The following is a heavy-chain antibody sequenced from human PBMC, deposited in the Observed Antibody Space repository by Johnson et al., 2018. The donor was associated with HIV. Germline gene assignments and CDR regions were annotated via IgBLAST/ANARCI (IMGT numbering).Heavy chain of an antibody. D-gene: IGHD7-27*01. J-gene: IGHJ3*02. CDR1: GFTFSSYG. Sequence: QEQLVESGGGVVQPGRSLRLSCAASGFTFSSYGMHWVRQAPGKGLEWVAVIWYDGSNKYYADSVKGRFTISRDNSKNTLYLQMNSLRAEDTAVYYCAKSTRGNWGSCVDIWGQGTMVTVSS. CDR2: IWYDGSNK. CDR3: AKSTRGNWGSCVDI. V-gene: IGHV3-33*06.